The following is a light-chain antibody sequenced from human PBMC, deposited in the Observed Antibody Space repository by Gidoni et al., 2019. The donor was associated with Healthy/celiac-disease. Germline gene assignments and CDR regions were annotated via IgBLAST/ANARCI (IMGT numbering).Light chain of an antibody. Sequence: DIVMTQSPDYLAVSLCERATINCKSRQSVLYSNNNKNYLAWYQQKPGQPPKLLIYWASTPESGVPDRFSGSGSGTDFTLTISSLQAEDVAVYYCQQYYSTPYTFGQGTKLEIK. CDR2: WAS. V-gene: IGKV4-1*01. CDR1: QSVLYSNNNKNY. J-gene: IGKJ2*01. CDR3: QQYYSTPYT.